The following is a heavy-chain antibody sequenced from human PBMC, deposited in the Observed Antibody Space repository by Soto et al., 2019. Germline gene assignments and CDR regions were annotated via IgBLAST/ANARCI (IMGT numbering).Heavy chain of an antibody. D-gene: IGHD3-3*01. CDR3: ARGREIFGAVTPFEY. Sequence: SETLSLTCAVYGAPFSGYYWTWIRQPPGKGLEWIGEINHAGSTKYNPSLKSRVTISLDTSKNQFSLSLRSVTAADTAVYYCARGREIFGAVTPFEYWGQGTQVTVSS. CDR1: GAPFSGYY. J-gene: IGHJ4*02. V-gene: IGHV4-34*01. CDR2: INHAGST.